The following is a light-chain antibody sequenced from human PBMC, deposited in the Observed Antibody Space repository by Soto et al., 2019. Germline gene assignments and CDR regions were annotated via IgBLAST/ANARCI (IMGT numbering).Light chain of an antibody. CDR2: DAS. Sequence: DIQMTQSPSTLAASLGDRVTITCRASQSISSWLAWYQQKPGKAPKLLIYDASSLESGVPSRLSGSGPGTEFTLPISSLQPDDFATYYCQQYNSYWTCGQGTKLDI. V-gene: IGKV1-5*01. CDR1: QSISSW. J-gene: IGKJ1*01. CDR3: QQYNSYWT.